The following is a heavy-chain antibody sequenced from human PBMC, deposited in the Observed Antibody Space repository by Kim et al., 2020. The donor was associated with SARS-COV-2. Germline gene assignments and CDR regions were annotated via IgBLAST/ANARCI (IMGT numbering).Heavy chain of an antibody. V-gene: IGHV3-7*01. D-gene: IGHD7-27*01. CDR2: INQDGSDK. J-gene: IGHJ4*02. Sequence: GGSLRLSCAASGFTFSSFWMTWVRQAPGKGLEWVASINQDGSDKYYVDSVKGRFTISRDNAKNSLFLQMNSLRAEDTAIYYCATTGACSFWGQGALVTVSS. CDR1: GFTFSSFW. CDR3: ATTGACSF.